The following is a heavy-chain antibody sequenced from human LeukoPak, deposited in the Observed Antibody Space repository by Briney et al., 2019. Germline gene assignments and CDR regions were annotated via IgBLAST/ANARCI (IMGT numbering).Heavy chain of an antibody. CDR2: TSSMSRWYR. V-gene: IGHV6-1*01. CDR1: GASVSANSGT. CDR3: ARDSDAFDM. J-gene: IGHJ3*02. Sequence: PAQPLSLTFAISGASVSANSGTWYSSRQSTSRGLELQGRTSSMSRWYRYYGESVKSRITIKPDSSKNQFSLLLSSVTPEDTCLYYCARDSDAFDMWGEGTMVTVSA.